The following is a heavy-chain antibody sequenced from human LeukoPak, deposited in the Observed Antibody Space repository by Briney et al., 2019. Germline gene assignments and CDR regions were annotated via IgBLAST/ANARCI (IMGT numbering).Heavy chain of an antibody. CDR2: MNPKSGNT. Sequence: ASVKVSCKASGYTFMNYDINWVRQAPGQGLEWMGWMNPKSGNTGYAQIFQGRVTMTRNASMSTAYMELRSLRSEDTAVYYCARGLRVVIGGSPPWYYFDYWGQGSLVTVSS. CDR3: ARGLRVVIGGSPPWYYFDY. CDR1: GYTFMNYD. D-gene: IGHD2-15*01. V-gene: IGHV1-8*01. J-gene: IGHJ4*02.